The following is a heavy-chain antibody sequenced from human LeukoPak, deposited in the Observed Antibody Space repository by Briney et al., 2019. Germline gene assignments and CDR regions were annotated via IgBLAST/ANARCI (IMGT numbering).Heavy chain of an antibody. CDR3: ARLTTGYGKIDY. D-gene: IGHD2-2*03. Sequence: GESLKTSCKGSGYRFSTSWIGWVRQLPGKGLEWMVMIYPDDSNIRYGPSFQGQVTISADKSISTAYLHWNSLKASDTAMYYCARLTTGYGKIDYWGQGTLVTVSS. V-gene: IGHV5-51*01. CDR1: GYRFSTSW. CDR2: IYPDDSNI. J-gene: IGHJ4*02.